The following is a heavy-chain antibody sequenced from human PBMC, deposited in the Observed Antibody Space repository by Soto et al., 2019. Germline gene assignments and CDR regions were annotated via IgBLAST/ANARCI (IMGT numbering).Heavy chain of an antibody. CDR3: AHTKDSSGFLTS. CDR2: IHWNDDK. V-gene: IGHV2-5*01. D-gene: IGHD3-22*01. CDR1: GFSLIAYGVR. J-gene: IGHJ5*02. Sequence: CGPALGNPTTTLTLTCSFAGFSLIAYGVRLIRLSQPPGETLEWLALIHWNDDKRYSPYLKSRLTITKDTSKNQVVLTLTNLDPLDTGTYFCAHTKDSSGFLTSWGQGILVTVSS.